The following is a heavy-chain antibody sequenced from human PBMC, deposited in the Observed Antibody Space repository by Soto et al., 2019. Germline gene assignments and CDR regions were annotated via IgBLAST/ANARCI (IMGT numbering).Heavy chain of an antibody. CDR3: ATQVDLRGVSRYFDY. D-gene: IGHD2-2*01. J-gene: IGHJ4*02. CDR2: IDLDTGNT. CDR1: GHTFSGHH. Sequence: ASVKVSCKASGHTFSGHHMHWVRQAPGHGLEWMTYIDLDTGNTASSQKFQGRVTTTRDTSFTTAFLNLNGLKASDSATYYCATQVDLRGVSRYFDYWGQGTLVTVSS. V-gene: IGHV1-2*02.